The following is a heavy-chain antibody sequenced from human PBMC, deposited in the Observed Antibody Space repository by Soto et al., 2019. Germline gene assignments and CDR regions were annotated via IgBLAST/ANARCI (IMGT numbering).Heavy chain of an antibody. CDR2: IWFDGSNK. V-gene: IGHV3-33*01. D-gene: IGHD3-22*01. Sequence: GGSLRLSCAASGFTLSRYGMHWVRQAPGKGLEWVAVIWFDGSNKNYADSVKGRFTVSKDNSKNTLYLQMDGLGAEDTAVYYCARAYDTSGYPYFDYWGQGTLVTVSS. CDR3: ARAYDTSGYPYFDY. CDR1: GFTLSRYG. J-gene: IGHJ4*02.